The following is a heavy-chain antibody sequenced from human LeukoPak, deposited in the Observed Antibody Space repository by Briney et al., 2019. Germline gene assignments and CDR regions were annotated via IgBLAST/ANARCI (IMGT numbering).Heavy chain of an antibody. V-gene: IGHV3-23*01. J-gene: IGHJ3*02. Sequence: GGSLRLSCAASGFTFSSYGMSWVRQAPGKGLEWVSAISGSGGSTYYADSVKGRFTISRDNSKNTLYLQMNSLRAEDTAVYYCAKGRQWLRDAFDIWGQGTMVTVSS. CDR1: GFTFSSYG. D-gene: IGHD6-19*01. CDR3: AKGRQWLRDAFDI. CDR2: ISGSGGST.